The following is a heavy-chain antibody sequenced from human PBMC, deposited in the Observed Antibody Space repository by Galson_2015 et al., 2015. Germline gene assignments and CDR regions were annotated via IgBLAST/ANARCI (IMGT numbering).Heavy chain of an antibody. V-gene: IGHV4-38-2*02. J-gene: IGHJ4*02. CDR1: GYSISSGYY. Sequence: SETLSLTCAVSGYSISSGYYWGWIRQPPGKGLEWIGSIYHSGSTYYNPSLKSRVTISVDTSKNQFSLKLSSVTAADTAVYYCARDHGATVDYWGQGTLVTVSS. CDR3: ARDHGATVDY. CDR2: IYHSGST.